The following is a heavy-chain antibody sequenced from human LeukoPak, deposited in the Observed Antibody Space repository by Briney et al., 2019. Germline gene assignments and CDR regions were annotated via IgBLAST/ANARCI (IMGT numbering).Heavy chain of an antibody. D-gene: IGHD1-1*01. CDR2: IIPILGIA. CDR3: ARDGTHHSWDY. J-gene: IGHJ4*02. V-gene: IGHV1-69*04. CDR1: GGTFSSYA. Sequence: GSSVKVSCKASGGTFSSYAISWVRQAPGQGLEWMGRIIPILGIANYAQKFQGRVTITADKSTSTAYMELSSLRSEDTAVYYCARDGTHHSWDYWGQGTLVTVSS.